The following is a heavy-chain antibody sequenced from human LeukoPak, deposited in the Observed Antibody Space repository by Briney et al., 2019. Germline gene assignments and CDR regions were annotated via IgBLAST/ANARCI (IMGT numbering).Heavy chain of an antibody. CDR3: ARGGTTFDY. CDR1: GGSFSGYY. CDR2: INHSGST. J-gene: IGHJ4*02. D-gene: IGHD1-1*01. Sequence: SETLSLTCAVYGGSFSGYYWSWIRQPPGKGLEWIGEINHSGSTNYNPSLKSRVTISVDTSKNQFSLKLSSVTAADMAVYYCARGGTTFDYWGQGTLVTVSS. V-gene: IGHV4-34*01.